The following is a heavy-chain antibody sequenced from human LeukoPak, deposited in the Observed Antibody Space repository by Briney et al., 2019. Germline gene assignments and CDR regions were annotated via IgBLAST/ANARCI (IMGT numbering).Heavy chain of an antibody. CDR2: MNPNSGNT. D-gene: IGHD2-8*02. Sequence: ASVKVSCKASGYTFTSYDINWLRQATGQGLEWMGWMNPNSGNTGYAQKFQGRVTMTRNTSISTAYMELSSLRSEDTAVYYCARGRTGGGGFDYWGQGTLVTVSS. CDR1: GYTFTSYD. V-gene: IGHV1-8*01. J-gene: IGHJ4*02. CDR3: ARGRTGGGGFDY.